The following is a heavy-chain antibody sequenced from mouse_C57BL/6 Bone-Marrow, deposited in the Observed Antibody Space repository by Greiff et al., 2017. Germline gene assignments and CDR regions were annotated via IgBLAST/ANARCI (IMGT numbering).Heavy chain of an antibody. CDR1: GYTFTSYW. D-gene: IGHD1-1*01. CDR3: AGYYGRSSWWYFDV. V-gene: IGHV1-72*01. J-gene: IGHJ1*03. CDR2: IDPNSGGT. Sequence: QVQLQQPGAELVKPGASVKLSCKASGYTFTSYWLHWVKQRPGRGLEWIGWIDPNSGGTKYNEKFKSKATLTVDKPSSTAYMQLSSLTSEDSAVYYCAGYYGRSSWWYFDVWGTGTTVTVSS.